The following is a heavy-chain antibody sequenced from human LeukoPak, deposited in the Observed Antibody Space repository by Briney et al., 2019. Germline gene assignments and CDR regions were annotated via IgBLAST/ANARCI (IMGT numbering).Heavy chain of an antibody. CDR2: IYYSGTT. D-gene: IGHD3-9*01. CDR3: AREHILTGYYIGAFDY. J-gene: IGHJ4*02. CDR1: GGSISSEDYY. Sequence: SETLSLTCIVSGGSISSEDYYWSWIRQPPGKGLEWIGYIYYSGTTYYSPSLESRVTISKDTSKNQFSLKLSSVTAADTAVYYCAREHILTGYYIGAFDYWGQGTLVSVSS. V-gene: IGHV4-30-4*01.